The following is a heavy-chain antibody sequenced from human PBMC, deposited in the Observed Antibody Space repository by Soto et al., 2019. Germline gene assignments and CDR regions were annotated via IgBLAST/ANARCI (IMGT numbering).Heavy chain of an antibody. CDR3: VPTMASARGFDP. D-gene: IGHD2-8*01. CDR2: IYYSGRT. V-gene: IGHV4-39*01. CDR1: GGSITSPTYY. Sequence: SETLSLTCTVYGGSITSPTYYWGWIRQPPGKGLEWIGSIYYSGRTYYNPSLKSRVSISADTAKNQFSLKLSSVTAADTAVYFCVPTMASARGFDPCGQGTLVTVSS. J-gene: IGHJ5*02.